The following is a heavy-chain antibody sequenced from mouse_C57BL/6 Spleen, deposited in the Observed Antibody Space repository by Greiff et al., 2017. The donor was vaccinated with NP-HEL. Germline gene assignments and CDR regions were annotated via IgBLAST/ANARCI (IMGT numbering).Heavy chain of an antibody. Sequence: EVKLMESGGGLVKPGGSLKLSCAASGFTFSDYGMHWVRQAPEKGLEWVAYISSGSSTIYYADTVKGRFTISRDNAKNTLFLQMTSLRSEDTAMYYCARNYGVALDYAMDYWGQGPSVTVSS. CDR3: ARNYGVALDYAMDY. D-gene: IGHD1-2*01. CDR1: GFTFSDYG. J-gene: IGHJ4*01. CDR2: ISSGSSTI. V-gene: IGHV5-17*01.